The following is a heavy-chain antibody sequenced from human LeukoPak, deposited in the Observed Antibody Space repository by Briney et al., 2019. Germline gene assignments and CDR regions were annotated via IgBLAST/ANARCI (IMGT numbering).Heavy chain of an antibody. CDR1: GFTFNTCA. CDR2: ISSSSSYI. D-gene: IGHD6-13*01. V-gene: IGHV3-21*01. Sequence: KTGGSLRLSCEASGFTFNTCAMSWVRQAPGKGLEWVSSISSSSSYIYYADSVKGRFTISRDNAKNSLYLQMNSLRAEDTAVYYCARDRAGGSSSRTGMDVWGQGTTVTVSS. J-gene: IGHJ6*02. CDR3: ARDRAGGSSSRTGMDV.